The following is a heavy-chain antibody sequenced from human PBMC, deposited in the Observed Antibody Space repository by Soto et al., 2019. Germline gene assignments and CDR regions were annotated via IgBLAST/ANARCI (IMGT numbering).Heavy chain of an antibody. J-gene: IGHJ4*02. V-gene: IGHV1-69*13. CDR2: IIPIFGTA. D-gene: IGHD5-18*01. Sequence: GASVKVSCKASGGTFSSYAISWVRQAPGQGLEWMGGIIPIFGTANYAQKFQGRVTITADESTSTAYMELSSLRSEDTAVYYCATPGYSYGWHPGSGNDYWGQGTLVTVSS. CDR3: ATPGYSYGWHPGSGNDY. CDR1: GGTFSSYA.